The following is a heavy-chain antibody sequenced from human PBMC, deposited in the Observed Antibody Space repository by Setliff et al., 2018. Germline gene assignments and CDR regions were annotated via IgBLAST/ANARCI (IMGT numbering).Heavy chain of an antibody. J-gene: IGHJ5*02. CDR2: INLNSGGT. CDR1: RYTFSGYY. V-gene: IGHV1-2*02. Sequence: AASVKVSCKASRYTFSGYYMHWVRQAPGQGLEWMGWINLNSGGTKFAQRFQGRVTMTRDTSISTAYMELSRLTSDDTAVYYCAITKGFGDGWFDPWGQGTLVTVSS. CDR3: AITKGFGDGWFDP. D-gene: IGHD3-10*01.